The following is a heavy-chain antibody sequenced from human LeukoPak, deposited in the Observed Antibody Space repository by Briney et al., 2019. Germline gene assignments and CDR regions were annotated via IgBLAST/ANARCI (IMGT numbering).Heavy chain of an antibody. CDR1: GYSFTSYW. V-gene: IGHV5-51*01. Sequence: GESLKISCKGSGYSFTSYWIGWVRQMPRKGLEWTGIIYPGDSDTRYSPSFQGQVTISADKSISTAYLQWSSLKASDTAMYYCARYILTGYRHFDYWGQGTLVTVSS. CDR3: ARYILTGYRHFDY. D-gene: IGHD3-9*01. CDR2: IYPGDSDT. J-gene: IGHJ4*02.